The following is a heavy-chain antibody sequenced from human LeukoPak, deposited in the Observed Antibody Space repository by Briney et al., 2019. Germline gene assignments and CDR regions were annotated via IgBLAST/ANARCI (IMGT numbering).Heavy chain of an antibody. J-gene: IGHJ6*02. Sequence: PGRSLRLSCAASGFTFSSYAMHWVRQAPGKGLEWVAVISYDGSNKYYADSVKGRFTISRDNAKNSLYLQMNSLRAEDTAVYYCARDDIAAAGTPQYYGMDVWGQGTMVTVSS. CDR2: ISYDGSNK. V-gene: IGHV3-30*04. D-gene: IGHD6-13*01. CDR3: ARDDIAAAGTPQYYGMDV. CDR1: GFTFSSYA.